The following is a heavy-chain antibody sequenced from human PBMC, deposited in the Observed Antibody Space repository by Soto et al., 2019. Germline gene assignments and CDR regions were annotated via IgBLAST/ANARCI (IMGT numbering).Heavy chain of an antibody. CDR3: ARGSGSYRTNENWFDP. D-gene: IGHD3-10*01. Sequence: GASVKVSCKASGGTFSSYTISWVRQAPGQGLEWMGRIIPILGIANYAQKFQGRVTITADKSTSTAYMELSSLRSEDTAVYYCARGSGSYRTNENWFDPWGQGTLVTVSS. J-gene: IGHJ5*02. CDR1: GGTFSSYT. V-gene: IGHV1-69*02. CDR2: IIPILGIA.